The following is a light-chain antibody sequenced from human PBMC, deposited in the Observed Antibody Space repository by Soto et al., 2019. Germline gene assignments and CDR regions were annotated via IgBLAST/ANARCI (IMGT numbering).Light chain of an antibody. CDR1: QAISNF. CDR3: QEYNSAPWT. J-gene: IGKJ1*01. CDR2: AAS. Sequence: GDRVTITCRASQAISNFLAWHQQKPGKVPKLLIYAASTLQSGVPSRFSASGSGTDFTLTITSLQPEDVATYYCQEYNSAPWTFGQGTKVEIK. V-gene: IGKV1-27*01.